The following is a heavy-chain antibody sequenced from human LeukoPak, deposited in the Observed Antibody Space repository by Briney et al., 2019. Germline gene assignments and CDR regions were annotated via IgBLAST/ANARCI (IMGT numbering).Heavy chain of an antibody. CDR1: GGSISSSSYY. J-gene: IGHJ6*03. V-gene: IGHV4-39*07. CDR2: IYFSGST. D-gene: IGHD6-13*01. CDR3: ARSSSWYVGYYYYYYMDV. Sequence: SETLSLTCTVSGGSISSSSYYWGWIRQPPGKGLECIGSIYFSGSTYYNPSLKSRVTISVDTSKNQFSLKLRSVTAADTAVYYCARSSSWYVGYYYYYYMDVWGKGTMVTISS.